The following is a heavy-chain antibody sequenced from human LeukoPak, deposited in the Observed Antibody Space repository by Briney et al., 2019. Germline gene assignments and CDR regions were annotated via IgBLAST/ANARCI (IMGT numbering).Heavy chain of an antibody. CDR3: ARDLTYFWSGYYHYFDY. V-gene: IGHV3-7*01. D-gene: IGHD3-3*01. CDR1: GFTFSSYW. J-gene: IGHJ4*02. Sequence: GGSLRLSCAASGFTFSSYWMSWVRQAPGKGLEWVANIKQDGSEKYYVDSVKGRFAISRDNAKNSLYLQMNSLRAEDTAVYYCARDLTYFWSGYYHYFDYWGQGTLVTVSS. CDR2: IKQDGSEK.